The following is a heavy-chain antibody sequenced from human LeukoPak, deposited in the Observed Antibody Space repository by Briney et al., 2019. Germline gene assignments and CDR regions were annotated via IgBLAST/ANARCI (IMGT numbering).Heavy chain of an antibody. D-gene: IGHD6-13*01. CDR1: GYTFTRYY. CDR2: INPNSGGT. Sequence: GAAVKVSCKASGYTFTRYYMHWVRQAPGQGLEWMGRINPNSGGTKYAQKFQGRVTMTRDTSIRTAYMEVSRLRSGDAAVYYCARDEAAAGYFDYWGEGTLVTVSS. CDR3: ARDEAAAGYFDY. V-gene: IGHV1-2*06. J-gene: IGHJ4*02.